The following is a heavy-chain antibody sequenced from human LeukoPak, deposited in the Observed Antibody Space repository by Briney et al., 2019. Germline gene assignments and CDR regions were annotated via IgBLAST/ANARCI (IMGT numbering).Heavy chain of an antibody. CDR2: ISAYNGNT. Sequence: ASVKVSCKASGYTFTSYGISWVRQAPGQGLEWMGWISAYNGNTNYAQKLQGRVTMTTDTSTSTAYMELRSLRSDDTAVYYCARAAAGVDSDAFDIWGQGTMVTVSS. CDR1: GYTFTSYG. CDR3: ARAAAGVDSDAFDI. J-gene: IGHJ3*02. D-gene: IGHD6-13*01. V-gene: IGHV1-18*01.